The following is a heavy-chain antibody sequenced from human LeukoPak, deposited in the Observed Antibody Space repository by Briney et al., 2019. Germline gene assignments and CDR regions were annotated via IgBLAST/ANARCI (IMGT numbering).Heavy chain of an antibody. CDR2: ISGSGVST. Sequence: GGSLRLSCAASGFTFSIYAMSWVRQAPGKGLEWVSAISGSGVSTYYADSVKGRFTISRDNSKNTLYLQMNSLRAEDTAVYYCARATQWFPYAFDIWGQGTMVTVSS. CDR3: ARATQWFPYAFDI. V-gene: IGHV3-23*01. CDR1: GFTFSIYA. J-gene: IGHJ3*02. D-gene: IGHD3-22*01.